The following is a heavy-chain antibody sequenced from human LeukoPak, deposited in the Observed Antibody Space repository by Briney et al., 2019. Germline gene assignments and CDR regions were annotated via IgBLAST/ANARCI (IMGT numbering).Heavy chain of an antibody. CDR2: INPNSGGT. Sequence: ASVKVSCKASGYTFTGYYMHWVRQAPGQGLEWMGWINPNSGGTNYAQKFQGRVTMTRDTSISTAYMELSRLRSDDTAVYYCARFATGYDFWSGYTPFDPWGQGTLVTVSS. CDR3: ARFATGYDFWSGYTPFDP. D-gene: IGHD3-3*01. CDR1: GYTFTGYY. V-gene: IGHV1-2*02. J-gene: IGHJ5*02.